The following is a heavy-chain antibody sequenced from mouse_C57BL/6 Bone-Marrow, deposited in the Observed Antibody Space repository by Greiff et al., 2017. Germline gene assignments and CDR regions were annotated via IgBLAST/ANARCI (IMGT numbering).Heavy chain of an antibody. Sequence: QVQLQQSGPGLVQPSQSLSITCTVSGFSLTSYGVHWVRQSPGKGLEGLGVIWSGGSTDYNAAFISRLSISKANSKSQVFFKMNSLQADATAIYYCHYSGSSYALAYWGQGTLVTVSA. CDR3: HYSGSSYALAY. J-gene: IGHJ3*01. CDR2: IWSGGST. D-gene: IGHD1-1*01. CDR1: GFSLTSYG. V-gene: IGHV2-2*01.